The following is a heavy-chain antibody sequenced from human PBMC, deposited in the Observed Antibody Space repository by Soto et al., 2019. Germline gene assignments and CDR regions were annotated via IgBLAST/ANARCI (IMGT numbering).Heavy chain of an antibody. CDR3: ARRGGYYDCSGYFSDAFDI. V-gene: IGHV4-39*01. CDR1: GGSISSSSYY. D-gene: IGHD3-22*01. Sequence: QLQLQESGPGLVKPSETLSLTCTVSGGSISSSSYYWGWIRQPPGKGLEWIGSIYYSGSTYYNPSLKSRVTISVDTSNNQFSLKMSSVTAADTAVYYCARRGGYYDCSGYFSDAFDIWGQGTMVTVSS. J-gene: IGHJ3*02. CDR2: IYYSGST.